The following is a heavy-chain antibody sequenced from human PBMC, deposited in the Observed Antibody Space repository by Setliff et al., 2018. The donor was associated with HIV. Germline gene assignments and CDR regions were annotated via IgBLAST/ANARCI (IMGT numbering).Heavy chain of an antibody. CDR2: INPSGGST. V-gene: IGHV1-46*01. D-gene: IGHD2-2*01. CDR3: ARDFGGYCSSMSCPGLFDP. Sequence: GASVKVSCKASGYTFTSYYMHWVRQAPGQGLEWMGIINPSGGSTSYAQKFQGRVTMTRDTSTSTAYMELSGLRSEDTAVYYCARDFGGYCSSMSCPGLFDPWGQGTLVTVSS. CDR1: GYTFTSYY. J-gene: IGHJ5*02.